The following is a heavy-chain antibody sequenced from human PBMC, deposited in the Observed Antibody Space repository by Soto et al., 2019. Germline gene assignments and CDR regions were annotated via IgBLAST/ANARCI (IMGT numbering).Heavy chain of an antibody. Sequence: QVQLVQSGAEVKKPGSSVKVSCKASGGTFSSYTISWVRQAPGQGLEWMGRIIPILGIANYAQKFQGRVTITADKSTSTAYMELSSLRSEDTAVYYCARGGEWFDRMDVWGKGTTVTVSS. D-gene: IGHD3-3*01. CDR3: ARGGEWFDRMDV. CDR1: GGTFSSYT. CDR2: IIPILGIA. J-gene: IGHJ6*03. V-gene: IGHV1-69*02.